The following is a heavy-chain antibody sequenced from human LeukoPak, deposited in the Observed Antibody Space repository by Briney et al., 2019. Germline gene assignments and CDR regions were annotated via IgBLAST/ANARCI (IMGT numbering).Heavy chain of an antibody. CDR2: ITGTGDTT. CDR3: AKNGAINGGSATS. J-gene: IGHJ5*02. D-gene: IGHD4/OR15-4a*01. CDR1: GFTFNNYA. Sequence: PGGSLRLSCAASGFTFNNYAMTWVCHAPGKGLEGVSIITGTGDTTYYADSVKGRFTISRDNSKNKLFLQMNSLRADDTAVYYCAKNGAINGGSATSWGQGTLVTASS. V-gene: IGHV3-23*01.